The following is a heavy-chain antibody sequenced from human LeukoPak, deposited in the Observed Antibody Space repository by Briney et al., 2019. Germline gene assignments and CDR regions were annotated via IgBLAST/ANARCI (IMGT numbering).Heavy chain of an antibody. J-gene: IGHJ6*03. CDR3: AKNGDRGAYCTGGTCYPYFYYYMDV. CDR2: INSDGSST. CDR1: GFTFSSYW. D-gene: IGHD2-15*01. V-gene: IGHV3-74*01. Sequence: GGSLRLSCAASGFTFSSYWMHWVRQAPGKGLVWVSRINSDGSSTSYADSVNGRFTISRDNAKNSLYLQMNSLRAEDTAIYYCAKNGDRGAYCTGGTCYPYFYYYMDVWGKGTTVTI.